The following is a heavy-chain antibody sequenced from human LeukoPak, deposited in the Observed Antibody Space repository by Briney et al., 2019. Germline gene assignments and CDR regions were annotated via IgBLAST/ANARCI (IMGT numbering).Heavy chain of an antibody. CDR2: ISWNSGSI. D-gene: IGHD4-17*01. J-gene: IGHJ4*02. V-gene: IGHV3-9*01. Sequence: PGGSLRLSCAASGFAFDDYAMHWVRQAPGKGLEWVSGISWNSGSIGYADSVKGRFTISRDNAKNSLYLQMSSLRAEDTALYYCAKATPSNYGDYLRGYFDYWGQGTLVTVSS. CDR1: GFAFDDYA. CDR3: AKATPSNYGDYLRGYFDY.